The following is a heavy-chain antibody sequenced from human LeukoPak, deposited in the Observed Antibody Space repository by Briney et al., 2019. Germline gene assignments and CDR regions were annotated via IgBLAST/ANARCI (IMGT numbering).Heavy chain of an antibody. CDR3: ARDRWELLRSVDY. J-gene: IGHJ4*02. V-gene: IGHV3-21*01. CDR1: GFTFSSYS. D-gene: IGHD2-15*01. CDR2: IGSTGAYI. Sequence: PGGSLRLSCAASGFTFSSYSMNWVRQAPGKGLEWLSSIGSTGAYIFYADSVKGRFTISRDNAKNSLYLQMNSLRAEDTAVHYCARDRWELLRSVDYWGQGTLVTVSS.